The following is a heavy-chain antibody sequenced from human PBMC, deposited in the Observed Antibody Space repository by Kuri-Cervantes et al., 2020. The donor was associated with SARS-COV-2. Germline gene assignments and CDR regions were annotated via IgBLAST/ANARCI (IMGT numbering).Heavy chain of an antibody. J-gene: IGHJ4*02. Sequence: LRLSCAVSGVPVTGGTYSWAWLRQPAGKGLEWIGHLDTSGSTTYNPSLRGRVTISLDPSNNQVSLRLTSATAADTAVYYCGKVSWLQLWRRYSDSWGQGTLVTVSS. CDR1: GVPVTGGTYS. CDR3: GKVSWLQLWRRYSDS. D-gene: IGHD5-24*01. CDR2: LDTSGST. V-gene: IGHV4-61*09.